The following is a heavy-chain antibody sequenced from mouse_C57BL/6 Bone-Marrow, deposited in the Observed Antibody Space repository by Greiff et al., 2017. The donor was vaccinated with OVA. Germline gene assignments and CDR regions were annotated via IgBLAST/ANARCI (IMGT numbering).Heavy chain of an antibody. Sequence: EVKLVESGGGLVKPGGSLKLSCAASGFTFSSYTMSWVRQTPEKRLEWVATISGGGGNTYYPDRVKGRFTISRDNAKNPLYLQMSSLRSEDTALYYCARRDYYGSWYYWDDWGQGTTLTVSS. V-gene: IGHV5-9*01. D-gene: IGHD1-1*01. CDR2: ISGGGGNT. CDR3: ARRDYYGSWYYWDD. CDR1: GFTFSSYT. J-gene: IGHJ2*01.